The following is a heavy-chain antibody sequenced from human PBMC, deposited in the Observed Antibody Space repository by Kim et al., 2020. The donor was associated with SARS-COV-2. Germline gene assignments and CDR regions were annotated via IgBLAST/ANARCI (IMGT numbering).Heavy chain of an antibody. D-gene: IGHD2-2*01. CDR2: IKQDGSEK. V-gene: IGHV3-7*03. Sequence: GGSLRLSCAASGFTFSSYWMSWVRQAPGKGLEWVANIKQDGSEKYYVDSVKGRFTISRDNAKNSLYLQMNSLRAEDTAVYYCARDPYQGIVVVPAAIYYYYYGMDVWGQGTTVTVSS. CDR3: ARDPYQGIVVVPAAIYYYYYGMDV. CDR1: GFTFSSYW. J-gene: IGHJ6*02.